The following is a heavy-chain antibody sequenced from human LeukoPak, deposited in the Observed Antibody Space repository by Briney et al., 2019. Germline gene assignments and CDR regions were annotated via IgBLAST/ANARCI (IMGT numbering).Heavy chain of an antibody. CDR3: ARGLDDPFDY. Sequence: GGSLRLSCAASGFTFSSDAMIWVRQAPGKGLEWVSNISGGGGDTYYGDSVKGRFTISRDNSKTTLYLQMNSLRGEDTAVYHCARGLDDPFDYWGQGTLVTVSS. J-gene: IGHJ4*02. CDR2: ISGGGGDT. CDR1: GFTFSSDA. V-gene: IGHV3-23*01. D-gene: IGHD3-3*01.